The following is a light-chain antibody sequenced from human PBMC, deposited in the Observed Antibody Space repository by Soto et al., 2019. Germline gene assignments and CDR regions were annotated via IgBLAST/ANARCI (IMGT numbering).Light chain of an antibody. CDR2: GAS. J-gene: IGKJ1*01. CDR1: QSVSSN. V-gene: IGKV3-15*01. CDR3: QQYTNWPRT. Sequence: IVLTQSQGTLSLSPGERATLSCRASQSVSSNLAWYQQRPGQAPRLLIYGASTRATGIPARFSGSGSGTEFSLTISSLQSEDFAIYYCQQYTNWPRTFGQGTKV.